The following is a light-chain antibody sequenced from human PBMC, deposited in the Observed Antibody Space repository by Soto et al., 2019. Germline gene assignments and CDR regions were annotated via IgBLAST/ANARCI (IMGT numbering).Light chain of an antibody. CDR1: QSISVL. Sequence: IKMYQSPSTLSASVGDRVTITCRASQSISVLLAWYQQKPGKAPKLLIYKASGLESGVPSRFSGSGSGTEFTLTINGLQPDDFATYYCQQYNTFWRFGQGSMVDVK. CDR2: KAS. CDR3: QQYNTFWR. J-gene: IGKJ1*01. V-gene: IGKV1-5*03.